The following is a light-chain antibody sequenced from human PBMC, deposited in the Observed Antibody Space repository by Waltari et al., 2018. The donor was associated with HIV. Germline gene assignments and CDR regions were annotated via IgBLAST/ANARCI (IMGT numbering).Light chain of an antibody. CDR1: SGQSSYS. V-gene: IGLV4-69*01. Sequence: QLALTQSPSASASLGASVRLTCTLSSGQSSYSIAWHQQQPEKGPRFLMRLNSEGSQTRGDGIPDRFSGSASGAERYLTISSLQSEDEADYYCQSWDNGVRVFGGGTKLTVL. J-gene: IGLJ3*02. CDR3: QSWDNGVRV. CDR2: LNSEGSQ.